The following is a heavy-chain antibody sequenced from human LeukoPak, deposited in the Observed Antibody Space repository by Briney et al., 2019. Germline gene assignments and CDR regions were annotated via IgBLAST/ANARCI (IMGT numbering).Heavy chain of an antibody. CDR1: GYTFTSYD. J-gene: IGHJ6*02. D-gene: IGHD3-9*01. CDR2: MSPKSGNT. Sequence: ASVKVSCKVSGYTFTSYDINWVRQATGQGLEWMGWMSPKSGNTGYAQKFQGRVTMTSYTSISTAYMELSSLGSEDTAVYYSARGHANYDTLAGYSIYAMDVWGQGTTVTVSS. CDR3: ARGHANYDTLAGYSIYAMDV. V-gene: IGHV1-8*01.